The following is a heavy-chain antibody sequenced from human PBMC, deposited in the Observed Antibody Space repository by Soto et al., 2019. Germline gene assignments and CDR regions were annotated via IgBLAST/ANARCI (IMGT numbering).Heavy chain of an antibody. V-gene: IGHV3-30*04. J-gene: IGHJ4*02. CDR1: GFTFSTYT. Sequence: GGSLRLSCVVSGFTFSTYTMNWVRQAPGKGLEWVAVISYAGTNKYYADSVKGRFTVSRDNSKNTLYLQMTSLRAEDTAVYYCARIRAPDDTYSFDYWGQGTLVTVSS. D-gene: IGHD3-3*02. CDR2: ISYAGTNK. CDR3: ARIRAPDDTYSFDY.